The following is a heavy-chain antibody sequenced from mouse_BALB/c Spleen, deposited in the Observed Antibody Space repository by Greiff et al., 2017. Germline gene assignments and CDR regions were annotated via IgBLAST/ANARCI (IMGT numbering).Heavy chain of an antibody. Sequence: EVKLEESGPSLVKPSQTLSLTCSVTGDSITSGYWNWIRKFPGNKLEYMGYISYSGSTYYNPSLKSRISITRDTSKNQYYLQLNSVTTEDTATYYCARYRHYYGSSLYYFDYWGQGTTLTVSS. CDR2: ISYSGST. CDR1: GDSITSGY. J-gene: IGHJ2*01. V-gene: IGHV3-8*02. D-gene: IGHD1-1*01. CDR3: ARYRHYYGSSLYYFDY.